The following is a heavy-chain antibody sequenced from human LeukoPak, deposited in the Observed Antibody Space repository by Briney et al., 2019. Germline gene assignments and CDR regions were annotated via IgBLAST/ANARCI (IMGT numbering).Heavy chain of an antibody. D-gene: IGHD3-3*01. J-gene: IGHJ5*02. CDR1: GGSISSSSYY. V-gene: IGHV4-39*07. CDR2: IYYSGST. CDR3: ARDFWSGGNWFDP. Sequence: SETLSPTCTVSGGSISSSSYYWGWIRQPPGKGLEWIGSIYYSGSTYYNPSLKRRVTISVDTSKNHFSLKLSSVTAADTAVYYCARDFWSGGNWFDPWGQGTLVTVSS.